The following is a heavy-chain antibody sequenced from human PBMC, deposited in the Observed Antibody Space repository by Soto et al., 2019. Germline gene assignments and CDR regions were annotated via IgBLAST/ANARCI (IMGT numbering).Heavy chain of an antibody. CDR3: TTGSVEGV. CDR1: GFSFSNAW. Sequence: EVQLVESGGGLVKPGGSLRLSCAGSGFSFSNAWMNWVRQAPGKGLGWFGRIHRKIDGEATDYAAPVKGRFTVSRDDSKSALYLHMNSLKGDDTAVYYCTTGSVEGVWGQGTTVTVSS. D-gene: IGHD2-15*01. J-gene: IGHJ6*02. CDR2: IHRKIDGEAT. V-gene: IGHV3-15*07.